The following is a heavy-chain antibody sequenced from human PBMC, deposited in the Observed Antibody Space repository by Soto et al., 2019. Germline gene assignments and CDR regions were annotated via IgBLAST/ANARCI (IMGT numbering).Heavy chain of an antibody. J-gene: IGHJ4*02. D-gene: IGHD6-19*01. CDR2: IYYSGST. CDR3: ARTVVAGTWRREYYFDY. Sequence: NPSETLSLTCTVSGGSISSGGYYWSWIRQHPGKGLEWIGYIYYSGSTYYNPSLKSRVTISVDTSKNQFSLKLSSVTAADTAVYYCARTVVAGTWRREYYFDYWGQGTLVTVSS. V-gene: IGHV4-31*03. CDR1: GGSISSGGYY.